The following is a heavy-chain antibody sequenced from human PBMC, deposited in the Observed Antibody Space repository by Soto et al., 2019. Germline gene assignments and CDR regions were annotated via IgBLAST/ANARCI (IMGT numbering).Heavy chain of an antibody. Sequence: QITLKESGPTPVKPTQTLTLTCSFSGFSLTTSAMGVGRIRQPPGKALEWLALIYWDDDKHYSPSLKSRLTITKDTSKNQVVLTVTNMDPVDTATYYCARSRIGRAGLFDSWGPGTLVTVSS. J-gene: IGHJ4*02. CDR1: GFSLTTSAMG. D-gene: IGHD6-13*01. CDR3: ARSRIGRAGLFDS. CDR2: IYWDDDK. V-gene: IGHV2-5*02.